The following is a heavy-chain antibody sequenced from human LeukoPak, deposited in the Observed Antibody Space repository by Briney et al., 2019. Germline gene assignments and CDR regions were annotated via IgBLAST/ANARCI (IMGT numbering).Heavy chain of an antibody. V-gene: IGHV1-18*01. CDR2: ISAYNGST. D-gene: IGHD3-10*01. CDR1: GYTFTSYG. J-gene: IGHJ4*02. Sequence: ASVKVSCKASGYTFTSYGISWVRQAPGQGLEWMGWISAYNGSTNYAQKLQGRVTMTTDTSTSTAYMELRSLRSDDTAVYYCARMYYYGTVGPPLYRFDYWGQGTLVTVSS. CDR3: ARMYYYGTVGPPLYRFDY.